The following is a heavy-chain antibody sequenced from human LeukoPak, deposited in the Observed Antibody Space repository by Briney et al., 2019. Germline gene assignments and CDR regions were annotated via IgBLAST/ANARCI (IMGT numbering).Heavy chain of an antibody. Sequence: HGESLKISCKGSGYSFTSYWSGWVRQMPGKGLEGMGIIFPGDSDTRSSPSFQGQVTISADKSISTAYLQWSSLKASDTAMYYCATLHCSGGSCQGYFDNWGQGTLVTVSS. CDR2: IFPGDSDT. V-gene: IGHV5-51*01. CDR3: ATLHCSGGSCQGYFDN. D-gene: IGHD2-15*01. J-gene: IGHJ4*02. CDR1: GYSFTSYW.